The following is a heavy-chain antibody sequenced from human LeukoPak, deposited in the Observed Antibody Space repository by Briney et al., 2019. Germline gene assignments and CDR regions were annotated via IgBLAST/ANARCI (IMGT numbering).Heavy chain of an antibody. CDR1: GGSISSSSYY. J-gene: IGHJ3*02. V-gene: IGHV4-61*05. CDR2: IYYSGST. Sequence: SETLSLTCTVSGGSISSSSYYWGWIRQPPGKGLEWIGYIYYSGSTNYNPSLKSRVTISVDTSKNQFSLKLSSVTAADTAVYYCARVGEDYYDSSGYYFYAFDIWGQGTMVTVSS. D-gene: IGHD3-22*01. CDR3: ARVGEDYYDSSGYYFYAFDI.